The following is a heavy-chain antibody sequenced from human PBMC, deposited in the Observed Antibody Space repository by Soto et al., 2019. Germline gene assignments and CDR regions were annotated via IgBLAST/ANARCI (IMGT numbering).Heavy chain of an antibody. V-gene: IGHV4-59*01. CDR3: ATGFRVSVGATTNYYYYGMDV. J-gene: IGHJ6*02. D-gene: IGHD1-26*01. Sequence: SETLSLTCTVSGGSISSYYWSWIRQPPGKGLEWIGYIYYSGSTNYNPSLKSRVTISVDTSKNQFSLKLSSVTAADTAVYYCATGFRVSVGATTNYYYYGMDVWGQGTTVTVSS. CDR1: GGSISSYY. CDR2: IYYSGST.